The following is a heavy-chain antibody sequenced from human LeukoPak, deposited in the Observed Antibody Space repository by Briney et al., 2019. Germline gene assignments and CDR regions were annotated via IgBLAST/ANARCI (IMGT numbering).Heavy chain of an antibody. V-gene: IGHV4-34*01. CDR3: ARLRRTGVVRYRGFDY. D-gene: IGHD3-3*01. Sequence: SETLSLTCAVYGGSFSGYYWSWIRQPPGKGLEWIGEINHSGSTNYNPSLKSRVTISVDTSKNQFSLKLSSVTAADTAVYYCARLRRTGVVRYRGFDYWGQGTLVTVSS. CDR1: GGSFSGYY. CDR2: INHSGST. J-gene: IGHJ4*02.